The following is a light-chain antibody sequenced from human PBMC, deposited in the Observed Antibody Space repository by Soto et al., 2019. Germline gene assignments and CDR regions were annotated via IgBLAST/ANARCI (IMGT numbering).Light chain of an antibody. CDR2: FGS. CDR1: RSLLHSNGNNY. CDR3: LQALQSPPT. V-gene: IGKV2-28*01. J-gene: IGKJ5*01. Sequence: DIVLTQPPLSLPVTPGEPASISCRSSRSLLHSNGNNYLNWYLQKPGQSPQLLIYFGSTRASGVPDRFSGSGAGIDFTLTISRVEAEDVGVYSCLQALQSPPTFGQGTRLEIK.